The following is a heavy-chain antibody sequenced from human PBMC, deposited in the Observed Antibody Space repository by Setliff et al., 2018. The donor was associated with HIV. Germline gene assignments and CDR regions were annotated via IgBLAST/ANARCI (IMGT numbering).Heavy chain of an antibody. V-gene: IGHV1-69*05. CDR3: TTRRYIYGTGNVYNVLGYFQY. Sequence: GASVKVSCKASGGDFSSYGIDWVRQAPGQGLEWMGNIIPMFEVTNDAQKFQDRVPITTDESTSTAYLELSSLRSDDTAIYYCTTRRYIYGTGNVYNVLGYFQYWGQGTLVTVSS. D-gene: IGHD3-9*01. J-gene: IGHJ4*03. CDR2: IIPMFEVT. CDR1: GGDFSSYG.